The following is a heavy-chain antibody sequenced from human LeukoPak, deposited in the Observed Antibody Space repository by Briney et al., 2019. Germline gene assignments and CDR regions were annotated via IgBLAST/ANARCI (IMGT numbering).Heavy chain of an antibody. Sequence: ASVKVTCKASGYTFTSYAMDWVRQAPGQRLEWMGWINAGNGNTKYSQKFQGRVTITRDTSASTAYMELSSLRSEDTAVYYCARGLVTIFGVVTYSFDYWGQGTLVTVSS. CDR1: GYTFTSYA. V-gene: IGHV1-3*01. D-gene: IGHD3-3*01. CDR2: INAGNGNT. CDR3: ARGLVTIFGVVTYSFDY. J-gene: IGHJ4*02.